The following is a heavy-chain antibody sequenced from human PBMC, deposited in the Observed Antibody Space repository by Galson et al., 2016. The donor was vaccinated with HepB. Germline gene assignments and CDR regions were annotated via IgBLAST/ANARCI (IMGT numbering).Heavy chain of an antibody. CDR1: GDSVSSNSAA. CDR2: TYYRSKWYN. Sequence: CAISGDSVSSNSAAWNWIRQSPSRGLEWLGRTYYRSKWYNDYAVSVESRITINPDTSKNQASLQLNSVTPEDTAVYYCARERLRYFDWLRNRYYYYGMDVWGQGTTVTVSS. J-gene: IGHJ6*02. V-gene: IGHV6-1*01. D-gene: IGHD3-9*01. CDR3: ARERLRYFDWLRNRYYYYGMDV.